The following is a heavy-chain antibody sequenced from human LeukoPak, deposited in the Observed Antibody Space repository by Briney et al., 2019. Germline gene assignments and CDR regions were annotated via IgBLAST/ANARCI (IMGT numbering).Heavy chain of an antibody. V-gene: IGHV4-59*01. CDR3: ARDVSGTTHAFDI. CDR2: IYYSGST. CDR1: GGSISSYY. Sequence: SETLSLTCTVSGGSISSYYWSWIRQPPGKGLEWIGYIYYSGSTNYNPSLKSRVTISVDTSKNQFSLKLSSVTAADTAVYYCARDVSGTTHAFDIWGQGTMVTVS. J-gene: IGHJ3*02. D-gene: IGHD1-7*01.